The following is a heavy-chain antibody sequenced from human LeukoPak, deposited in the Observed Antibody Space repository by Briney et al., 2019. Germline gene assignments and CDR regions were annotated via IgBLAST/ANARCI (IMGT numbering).Heavy chain of an antibody. V-gene: IGHV3-23*01. CDR3: AKDMAAFDI. J-gene: IGHJ3*02. CDR1: GFTFSSYT. D-gene: IGHD3-10*01. CDR2: ISGSGGST. Sequence: PGGSLRLSCAASGFTFSSYTMSWVRQAPGKGLEWVSAISGSGGSTYYADSVKGRFTISRDNSKNTLYLQMKSLGADDTAVYYCAKDMAAFDIWGQGTMVTVSS.